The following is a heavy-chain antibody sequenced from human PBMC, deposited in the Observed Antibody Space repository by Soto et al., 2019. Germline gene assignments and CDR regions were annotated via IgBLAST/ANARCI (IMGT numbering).Heavy chain of an antibody. CDR1: GGCISTSSYF. CDR2: VHYSGSA. CDR3: ARHRWGSGSYSGLLDF. D-gene: IGHD3-10*01. Sequence: QLQLQESGPGLVKPSETLSLTCSVSGGCISTSSYFWGWIRQPPGKGLEWVGAVHYSGSANYRSSLQSRVTISVDTSQNQFSLRLRSVTAADTAVYYCARHRWGSGSYSGLLDFWGQGALVTVSS. J-gene: IGHJ4*02. V-gene: IGHV4-39*01.